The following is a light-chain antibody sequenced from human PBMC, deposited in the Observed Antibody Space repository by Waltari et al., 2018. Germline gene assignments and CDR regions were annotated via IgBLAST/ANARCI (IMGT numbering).Light chain of an antibody. CDR2: DFN. J-gene: IGLJ2*01. V-gene: IGLV2-14*03. Sequence: QSALTPPASVSGSPGQSTPISCTGTSSAIGRSNYVSWNQHHPDKAPHLMIFDFNNRPSGVSDRFSGSKSGNTASLTISGLQAEDEADYYCSSYTTTSTLLVVFGGGTKLTVL. CDR3: SSYTTTSTLLVV. CDR1: SSAIGRSNY.